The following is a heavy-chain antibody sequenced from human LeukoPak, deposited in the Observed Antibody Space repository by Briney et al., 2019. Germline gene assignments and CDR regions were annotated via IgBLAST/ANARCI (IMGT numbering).Heavy chain of an antibody. V-gene: IGHV4-61*08. CDR1: GVSFNNGAYY. CDR2: ISYSGST. J-gene: IGHJ4*02. Sequence: PSETLTLTCTVSGVSFNNGAYYWGWIRQPPGKGLEWIGYISYSGSTNYNPSLKSRVTISADTSKNQFSLNVNSVTAADTAVYYCARKVKGFLAMAACFDDGGQGTLVTVSS. D-gene: IGHD5-24*01. CDR3: ARKVKGFLAMAACFDD.